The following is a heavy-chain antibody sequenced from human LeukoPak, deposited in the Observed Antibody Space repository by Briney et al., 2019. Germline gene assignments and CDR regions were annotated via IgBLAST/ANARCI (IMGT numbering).Heavy chain of an antibody. Sequence: NASETLSLTCTVSGGSISSGSYYWSWIRQPAGKGLEWIGRIYTSGSTNYNPSLKSRVTISVDTSKNQFSLKLSPVTAADTAVYYCARVWSMARGWFDPWGQRTLVTVSS. CDR2: IYTSGST. CDR1: GGSISSGSYY. D-gene: IGHD1-26*01. V-gene: IGHV4-61*02. CDR3: ARVWSMARGWFDP. J-gene: IGHJ5*02.